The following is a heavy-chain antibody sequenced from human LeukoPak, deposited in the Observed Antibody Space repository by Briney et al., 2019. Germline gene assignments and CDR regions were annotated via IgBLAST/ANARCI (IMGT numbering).Heavy chain of an antibody. CDR2: ISSSSSYI. V-gene: IGHV3-21*01. CDR1: GFTFSSYS. J-gene: IGHJ4*02. CDR3: ATEGATPQKSVDY. Sequence: GGSLRLSCAASGFTFSSYSMNWVRQAPGKGLEWVSSISSSSSYIYYAASVKGRFTISRDNAKNSLYLQMTSLSAEDTAVYYCATEGATPQKSVDYWGQGTLVTVSS. D-gene: IGHD5-12*01.